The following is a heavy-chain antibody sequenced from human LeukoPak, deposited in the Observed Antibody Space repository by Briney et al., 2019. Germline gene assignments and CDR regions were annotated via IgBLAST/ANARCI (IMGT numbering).Heavy chain of an antibody. CDR1: GFTFSSSW. D-gene: IGHD2-2*01. CDR3: ARAGYQLLPTPHWYFDI. Sequence: GGSLRLSCAASGFTFSSSWMHWVRQAPGKGLVWVSRINTDGSSTSYADSVKGRFTISRDNAENTLDLQMSSLRAEDTAVYYCARAGYQLLPTPHWYFDIWGRGTLVTVSS. V-gene: IGHV3-74*01. CDR2: INTDGSST. J-gene: IGHJ2*01.